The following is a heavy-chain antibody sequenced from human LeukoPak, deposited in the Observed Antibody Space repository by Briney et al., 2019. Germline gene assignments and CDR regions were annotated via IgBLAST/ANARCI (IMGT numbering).Heavy chain of an antibody. CDR1: GGTFSSYA. D-gene: IGHD6-13*01. J-gene: IGHJ3*02. CDR2: IIPIFGTA. Sequence: GASVKVSCKASGGTFSSYAISWVRQAPGQGLEWMGGIIPIFGTANYAQKFQGRVTITADESTSTAYMELSSLRSEDTAVYYCARGPSWYEDAFDIWGQGTMVTVSS. CDR3: ARGPSWYEDAFDI. V-gene: IGHV1-69*01.